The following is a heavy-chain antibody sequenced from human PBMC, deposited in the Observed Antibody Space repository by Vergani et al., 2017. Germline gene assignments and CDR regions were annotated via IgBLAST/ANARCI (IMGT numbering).Heavy chain of an antibody. CDR1: GGSISSSSYY. Sequence: QLQLQESGPGLVKPSETLSLTCTVSGGSISSSSYYWGWIRQPPGKGLDWIGSSYYSGRTYYNPSLKSRVTISVDTAKNQFSLKMSSVTAADTAVYYCARHLRGSGWSKKYDYYYGMDVWGQGTTVTVSS. V-gene: IGHV4-39*01. J-gene: IGHJ6*02. CDR3: ARHLRGSGWSKKYDYYYGMDV. CDR2: SYYSGRT. D-gene: IGHD6-19*01.